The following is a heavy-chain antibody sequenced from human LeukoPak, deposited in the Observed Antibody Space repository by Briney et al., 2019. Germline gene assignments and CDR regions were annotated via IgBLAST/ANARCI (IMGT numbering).Heavy chain of an antibody. Sequence: ASVKVSCKASGYTFTSYAMNWVRQAPGQGLEWMGWINTNTGNPTYAQGFTGRFVFSLDTSVSTAYLQISSLKAEDTAVYYCARAVGVAAYCGGDCYRWWPRWFDPWGQGTLVTVSS. CDR3: ARAVGVAAYCGGDCYRWWPRWFDP. CDR2: INTNTGNP. CDR1: GYTFTSYA. J-gene: IGHJ5*02. V-gene: IGHV7-4-1*02. D-gene: IGHD2-21*02.